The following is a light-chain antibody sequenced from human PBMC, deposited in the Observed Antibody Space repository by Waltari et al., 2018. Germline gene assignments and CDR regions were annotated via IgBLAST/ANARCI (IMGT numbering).Light chain of an antibody. CDR2: EVT. CDR3: SSFAGSTNWV. V-gene: IGLV2-8*01. J-gene: IGLJ3*02. CDR1: SRAIGGTNY. Sequence: QSALTQPPSASGSPGQSVTISCPGTSRAIGGTNYFSWYQQHPGKAPKLMIYEVTKRPSGVPDRFSASKSGNTASLTVSGLQAEDEADYYCSSFAGSTNWVFGGGTKLTVL.